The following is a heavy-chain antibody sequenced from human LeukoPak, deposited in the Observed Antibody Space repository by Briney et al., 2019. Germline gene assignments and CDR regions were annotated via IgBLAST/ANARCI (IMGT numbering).Heavy chain of an antibody. CDR2: IYSGGST. D-gene: IGHD5-18*01. V-gene: IGHV3-66*01. CDR1: GFTVSSNY. J-gene: IGHJ4*02. Sequence: GGSLRLSCAASGFTVSSNYMSWVRQAPGKGLEWVSVIYSGGSTYYADSVKGRFTISRDNSKNTLYLQLNSLRAEDTAVYYCAKYSYGYNYFDYWGQGTLVTVSS. CDR3: AKYSYGYNYFDY.